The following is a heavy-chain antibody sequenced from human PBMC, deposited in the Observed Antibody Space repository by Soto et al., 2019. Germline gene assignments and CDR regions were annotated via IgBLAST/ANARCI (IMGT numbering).Heavy chain of an antibody. CDR1: EFTFRNYA. J-gene: IGHJ5*02. Sequence: ELQLLESGGGLVQPGGSLRLSCAASEFTFRNYAMTWVRQAPGKGLEWVSSIDGSGGGAYYSDSVKGRFTVSREDSQKTLNLQVRSLRVDDAAVYYCAKDAVSANGEWDWFDPWGQRTLVNVSS. CDR2: IDGSGGGA. V-gene: IGHV3-23*01. CDR3: AKDAVSANGEWDWFDP. D-gene: IGHD2-21*02.